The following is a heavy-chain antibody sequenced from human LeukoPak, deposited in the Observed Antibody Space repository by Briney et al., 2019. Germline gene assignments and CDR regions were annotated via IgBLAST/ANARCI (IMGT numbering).Heavy chain of an antibody. CDR2: IYPGDSDT. D-gene: IGHD5-24*01. Sequence: GESLKISCKGSGYCYTNYWIGRVRQMPGKGLEWMGIIYPGDSDTRYSPSFQGQVTISADKSISTAYLQWSSLKASDTAMYYCARNKDGYNRPFDYWGQGTLVTVSS. CDR3: ARNKDGYNRPFDY. CDR1: GYCYTNYW. J-gene: IGHJ4*02. V-gene: IGHV5-51*01.